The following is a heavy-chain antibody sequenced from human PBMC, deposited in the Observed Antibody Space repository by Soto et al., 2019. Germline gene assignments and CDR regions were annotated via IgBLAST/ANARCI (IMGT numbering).Heavy chain of an antibody. D-gene: IGHD3-10*01. CDR1: GFTFSYYY. V-gene: IGHV3-11*06. J-gene: IGHJ4*02. CDR3: ASAYYYGSGSYWPFDY. CDR2: ISSSSSYT. Sequence: PGGSLRLSCAASGFTFSYYYMSWIRQAPGKGLEWVSYISSSSSYTTYADSVKGRFTISRDNAKNSLYLQMNSLRAEDTAVYYCASAYYYGSGSYWPFDYWGQGTLVTVSS.